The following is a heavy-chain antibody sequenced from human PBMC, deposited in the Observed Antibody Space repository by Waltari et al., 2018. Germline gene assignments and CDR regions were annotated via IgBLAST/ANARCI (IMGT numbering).Heavy chain of an antibody. V-gene: IGHV3-23*01. D-gene: IGHD1-20*01. CDR2: ITVADDT. J-gene: IGHJ4*02. CDR1: GITFNNFA. Sequence: EVQLLESGGDLVQPGGSLRLSWAASGITFNNFAIIWVRLAPGIGRDWFSAITVADDTYDADSVKGRFTISRDTSKDTVYLQMTGLRAADTAVYYCATPFYNWDDPLHSWGPGTLVTVSS. CDR3: ATPFYNWDDPLHS.